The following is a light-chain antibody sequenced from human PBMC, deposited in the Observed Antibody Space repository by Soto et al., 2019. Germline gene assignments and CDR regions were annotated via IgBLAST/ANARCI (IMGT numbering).Light chain of an antibody. V-gene: IGLV2-14*01. CDR3: ISYTSRSTPYV. J-gene: IGLJ1*01. CDR2: EVS. CDR1: SSDVGGYNY. Sequence: QSALTQPASVSGSPGQSITISCTGTSSDVGGYNYVSWYQQHPGKAPKLMIYEVSNRPSGVSNRFSGSKSGNTASLTISGLQAEDEADYYCISYTSRSTPYVFGTGTKVTVL.